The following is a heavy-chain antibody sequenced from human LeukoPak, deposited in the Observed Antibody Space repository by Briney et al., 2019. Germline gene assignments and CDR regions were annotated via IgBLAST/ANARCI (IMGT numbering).Heavy chain of an antibody. CDR3: ARRAYSAAYWKHFDY. V-gene: IGHV4-61*02. D-gene: IGHD1-1*01. Sequence: PSETLSLTCTVSGGSISSGNYYWSWIRQPAGKGLEWIGRFHTSGSTNYNPSLKSRVTRLVDTSKSQFSLKLTSVTAADTAVYFCARRAYSAAYWKHFDYWGQGTLVTVSS. J-gene: IGHJ4*02. CDR2: FHTSGST. CDR1: GGSISSGNYY.